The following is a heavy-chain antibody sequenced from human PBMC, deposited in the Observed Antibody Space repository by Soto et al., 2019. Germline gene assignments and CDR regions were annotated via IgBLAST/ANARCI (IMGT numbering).Heavy chain of an antibody. J-gene: IGHJ5*02. D-gene: IGHD3-3*01. CDR1: GGTFSSYA. V-gene: IGHV1-69*01. CDR3: ARFDFWSGYSHTKWFDP. CDR2: IIPIFGTA. Sequence: VKVSCKASGGTFSSYAISWVRHAPGQGREWMGGIIPIFGTANYAQKVQGRVTITADESTSTAYMELSSLRSEDTAVYYCARFDFWSGYSHTKWFDPWGQGTLVTVSS.